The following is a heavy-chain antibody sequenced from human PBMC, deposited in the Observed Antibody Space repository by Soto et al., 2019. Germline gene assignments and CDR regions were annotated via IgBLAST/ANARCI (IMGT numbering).Heavy chain of an antibody. CDR2: FYYGGSP. Sequence: QLQLQESGPGLVKPSETLPLTCSVSGGSISSSGYNWGWIRQPPGKGLEWIGSFYYGGSPYYNPSLKSRVTISGDTSKNQFSLNLRSVTAADTAVYYCARLPLRRTREDVDYWGQGTLAAVSS. D-gene: IGHD4-17*01. V-gene: IGHV4-39*01. CDR1: GGSISSSGYN. CDR3: ARLPLRRTREDVDY. J-gene: IGHJ4*02.